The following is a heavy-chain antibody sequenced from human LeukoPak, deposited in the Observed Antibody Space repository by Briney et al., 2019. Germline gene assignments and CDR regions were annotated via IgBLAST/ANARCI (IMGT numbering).Heavy chain of an antibody. J-gene: IGHJ4*02. D-gene: IGHD6-19*01. CDR1: GGSISSGSYY. CDR3: ARDGGSGWCTSSSFDY. Sequence: PSQTLSLTCTVSGGSISSGSYYWSWIRQPAGKGLEWIGRIYTSGSTNYNPSLKSRVTISVDTSKNQFSLKLSSVTAADTAVYYCARDGGSGWCTSSSFDYWGQGTLVTVSS. V-gene: IGHV4-61*02. CDR2: IYTSGST.